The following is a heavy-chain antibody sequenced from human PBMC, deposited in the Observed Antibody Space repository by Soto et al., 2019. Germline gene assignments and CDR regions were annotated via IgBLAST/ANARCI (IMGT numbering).Heavy chain of an antibody. CDR1: GGTFSSYA. V-gene: IGHV1-69*13. CDR2: IIPIFGTA. D-gene: IGHD3-22*01. J-gene: IGHJ4*02. Sequence: SVKVSCETSGGTFSSYAISWVRQAPGQGLEWMGGIIPIFGTANYAQKFQGRVTITADESTSTAYMELSSLRSEDTAVYYCARGHSSGYFTFAYWGQGTLVTVSP. CDR3: ARGHSSGYFTFAY.